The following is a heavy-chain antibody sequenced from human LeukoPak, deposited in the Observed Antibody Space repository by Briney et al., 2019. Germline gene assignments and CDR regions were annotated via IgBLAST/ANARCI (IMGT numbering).Heavy chain of an antibody. CDR2: IYSGGST. Sequence: GGSLRLSCAASGFTVSSNYMSWVRHAPGKGLEWVSVIYSGGSTYYADSVKGRFTISRDNSKNTLYLQMNSLRAEDTAVYYCARGGTGFPFDYWGQGTLVTVSS. CDR3: ARGGTGFPFDY. V-gene: IGHV3-53*01. D-gene: IGHD3-16*01. CDR1: GFTVSSNY. J-gene: IGHJ4*02.